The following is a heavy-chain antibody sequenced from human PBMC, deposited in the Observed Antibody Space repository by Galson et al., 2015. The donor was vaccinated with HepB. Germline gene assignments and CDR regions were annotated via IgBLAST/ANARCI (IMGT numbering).Heavy chain of an antibody. V-gene: IGHV4-59*01. Sequence: SETLSLTCTVSGGSMSTYYWSWIRQPPGKGLEWIGYIYYSGSTTYNPSLKSRVTISVDTSKNQFSLKLKSVTAADTAVYYCARGPQGLTEYAFDIWGQGTMVTVSS. CDR1: GGSMSTYY. CDR2: IYYSGST. CDR3: ARGPQGLTEYAFDI. J-gene: IGHJ3*02.